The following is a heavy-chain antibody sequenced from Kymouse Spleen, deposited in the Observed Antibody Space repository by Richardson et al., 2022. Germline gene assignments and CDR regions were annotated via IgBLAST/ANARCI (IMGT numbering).Heavy chain of an antibody. Sequence: QVQLQESGPGLVKPSQTLSLTCTVSGGSISSGGYYWSWIRQHPGKGLEWIGYIYYSGSTYYNPSLKSRVTISVDTSKNQFSLKLSSVTAADTAVYYCARDGYYDFWSGYYDWYFDLWGRGTLVTVSS. CDR1: GGSISSGGYY. J-gene: IGHJ2*01. CDR3: ARDGYYDFWSGYYDWYFDL. CDR2: IYYSGST. D-gene: IGHD3-3*01. V-gene: IGHV4-31*03.